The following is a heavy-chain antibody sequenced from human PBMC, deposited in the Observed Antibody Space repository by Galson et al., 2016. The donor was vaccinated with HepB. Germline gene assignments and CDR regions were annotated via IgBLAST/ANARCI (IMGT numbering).Heavy chain of an antibody. Sequence: SLRLSCAASGFTGFTFSSYWMHWVRHAPGKGLVWVSRISLDGSVTLYVDSVKGRFSTSRDNAKNTLFLQMNSLRAEDTAVSYCGASRDGYIDYWGQGALVTISS. CDR1: GFTGFTFSSYW. CDR2: ISLDGSVT. J-gene: IGHJ4*01. V-gene: IGHV3-74*01. D-gene: IGHD5-24*01. CDR3: GASRDGYIDY.